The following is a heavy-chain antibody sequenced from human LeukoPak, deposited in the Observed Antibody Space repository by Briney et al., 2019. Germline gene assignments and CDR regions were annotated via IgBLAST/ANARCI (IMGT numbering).Heavy chain of an antibody. J-gene: IGHJ3*02. CDR2: FLHSGTT. CDR3: ARHRSQARATMDVFDI. Sequence: SETLSLTCSVSGGSISSASYYWGWIRQPPGKGLEWIGSFLHSGTTYYNPSLKSRGTISVDTSKNQFSLTLSSLTAADTGLYYCARHRSQARATMDVFDIWGQGTMVFVSS. V-gene: IGHV4-39*01. D-gene: IGHD1-26*01. CDR1: GGSISSASYY.